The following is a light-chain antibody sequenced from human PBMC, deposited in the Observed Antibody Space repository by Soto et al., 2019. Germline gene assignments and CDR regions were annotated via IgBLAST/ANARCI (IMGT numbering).Light chain of an antibody. CDR3: QQYNSYSVT. V-gene: IGKV3-20*01. Sequence: EIVLTQSPGTLSLSPGERATLSCRASQSVGSSYLAWYQQKPGQAPRLLIYGASSRATGIPDRFSGSGSGTDFTLTISRLEPEDFATYYCQQYNSYSVTFGQGTKVEIK. J-gene: IGKJ1*01. CDR1: QSVGSSY. CDR2: GAS.